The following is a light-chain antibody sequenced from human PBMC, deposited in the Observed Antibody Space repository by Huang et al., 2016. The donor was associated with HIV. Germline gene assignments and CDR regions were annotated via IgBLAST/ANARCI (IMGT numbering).Light chain of an antibody. V-gene: IGKV3-20*01. CDR2: GAS. CDR3: QQYGGSPPFT. CDR1: QSVYSNY. Sequence: EIVLTQSPGTLSLSPGERGTLSCRASQSVYSNYLGWYQQRPGQAPRLLIYGASSRATGIPDRFSGSGSGTDFTLTITRLEPEDFAVYFCQQYGGSPPFTFGQGTKLEIK. J-gene: IGKJ2*01.